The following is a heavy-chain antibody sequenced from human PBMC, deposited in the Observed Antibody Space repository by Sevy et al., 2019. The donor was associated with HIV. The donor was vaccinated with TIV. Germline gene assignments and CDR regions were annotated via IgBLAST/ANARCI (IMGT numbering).Heavy chain of an antibody. CDR1: GGSISSSSYY. Sequence: SETLSLTCTVSGGSISSSSYYWGWIRQPPGKGLEWIGSIYYSGSTYYNPSLKSRVTISVDTSKNQFSLKLSSVTAADTAVYYCAITYYYDSSGSDSLDYWGQGTLVTVSS. V-gene: IGHV4-39*01. CDR2: IYYSGST. J-gene: IGHJ4*02. CDR3: AITYYYDSSGSDSLDY. D-gene: IGHD3-22*01.